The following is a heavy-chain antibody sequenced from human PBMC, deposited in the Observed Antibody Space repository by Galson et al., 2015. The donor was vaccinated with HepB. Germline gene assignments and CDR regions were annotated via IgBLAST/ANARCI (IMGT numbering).Heavy chain of an antibody. D-gene: IGHD4-17*01. CDR3: AEGDGDYPESFDF. V-gene: IGHV1-8*01. J-gene: IGHJ3*01. Sequence: SVKASCKASGYSFTSYDIHWVRQVTGQGLEWMGWMSPKSGDTGYAQKFQGRVTMSRDTSMRTAFMEMRSLTTEDTAVYYCAEGDGDYPESFDFWGQGTMVIVSS. CDR2: MSPKSGDT. CDR1: GYSFTSYD.